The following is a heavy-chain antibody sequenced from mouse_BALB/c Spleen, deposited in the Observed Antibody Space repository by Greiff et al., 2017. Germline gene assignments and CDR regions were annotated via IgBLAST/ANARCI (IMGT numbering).Heavy chain of an antibody. CDR1: GFTFTDYY. J-gene: IGHJ4*01. CDR2: IRNKANGYTT. D-gene: IGHD1-1*01. CDR3: ARETSSYNAMDY. Sequence: EVKLVESGGGLVQPGGSLRLSCATSGFTFTDYYMSWVRQPPGKALEWLGFIRNKANGYTTEYSASVKGRFTISRDNSQSILYLQMNTLRAEDSATYYCARETSSYNAMDYWGQGTSVTVSS. V-gene: IGHV7-3*02.